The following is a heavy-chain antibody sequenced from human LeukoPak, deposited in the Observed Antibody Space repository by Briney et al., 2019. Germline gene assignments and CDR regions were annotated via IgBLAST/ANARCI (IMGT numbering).Heavy chain of an antibody. CDR2: INPDSGGT. J-gene: IGHJ4*02. CDR3: ARPPGRDGYNRYEY. Sequence: ASVKVSCKASGYTFTGYYMHWVRQAPGQGLEWMGWINPDSGGTNYAEEFQGRVTMTRDTSISTAYMELSRLRSDDTAVYYCARPPGRDGYNRYEYWGQGTLVTVSS. V-gene: IGHV1-2*02. CDR1: GYTFTGYY. D-gene: IGHD5-24*01.